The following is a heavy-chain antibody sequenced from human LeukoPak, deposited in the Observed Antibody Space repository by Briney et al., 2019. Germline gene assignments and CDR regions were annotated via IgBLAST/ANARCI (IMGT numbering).Heavy chain of an antibody. Sequence: GGSLRLSCAASGFTFSSYSMNWVRQAPGKGLEWVSSISSGSSYIYYADSVKGRFTISRDNAKNSLYLQMNSLRAEDTAVYYCARGPSGGIDYWGQGTLVTVSS. CDR2: ISSGSSYI. CDR1: GFTFSSYS. D-gene: IGHD3-10*01. V-gene: IGHV3-21*01. J-gene: IGHJ4*02. CDR3: ARGPSGGIDY.